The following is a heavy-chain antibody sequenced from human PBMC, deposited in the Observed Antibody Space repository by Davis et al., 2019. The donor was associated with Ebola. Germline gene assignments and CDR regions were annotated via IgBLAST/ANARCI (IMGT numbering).Heavy chain of an antibody. V-gene: IGHV3-48*03. D-gene: IGHD3-10*01. Sequence: GESLKISCVASGFTFSAYEMHWVRQAPGKGLEWISYISSSASTMFYADSVRGWFSISRANAKNSLYLQMTSLRAEDTAVYYCTSSLSGVDPWGQGTLVTVSS. CDR2: ISSSASTM. J-gene: IGHJ5*02. CDR3: TSSLSGVDP. CDR1: GFTFSAYE.